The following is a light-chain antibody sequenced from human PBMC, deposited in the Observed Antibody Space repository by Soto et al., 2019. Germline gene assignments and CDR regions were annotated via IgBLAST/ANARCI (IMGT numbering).Light chain of an antibody. CDR3: AAWDDSLSGPV. CDR1: SSNIGRYY. J-gene: IGLJ2*01. V-gene: IGLV1-47*01. CDR2: RDN. Sequence: QLVLTQPPSASGTPGQAVTISCSGSSSNIGRYYVSWYQHLPGTAPTLFIYRDNQRPSGVPDRFSGSKSGTSASQAISGLRAEDEADYYCAAWDDSLSGPVFGGGTKLTVL.